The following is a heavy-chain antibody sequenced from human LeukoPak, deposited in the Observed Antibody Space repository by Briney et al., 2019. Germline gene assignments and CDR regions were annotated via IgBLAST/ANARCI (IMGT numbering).Heavy chain of an antibody. V-gene: IGHV3-48*01. CDR3: ARDQGGFDY. CDR2: ISSSSSTI. CDR1: GFTFSSYS. Sequence: GGSLRLSCAASGFTFSSYSMNWVRQAPGKGLEWVSYISSSSSTIYYADSVKGRFTISRDNAKNSLYLQMNSLRAEDTAVYYCARDQGGFDYWGQGTLVTVSS. D-gene: IGHD3-16*01. J-gene: IGHJ4*02.